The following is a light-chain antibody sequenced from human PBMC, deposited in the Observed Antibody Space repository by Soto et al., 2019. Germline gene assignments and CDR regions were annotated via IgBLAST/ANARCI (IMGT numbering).Light chain of an antibody. Sequence: EIVLTQSPGTLSLSPGEGATLSCMASQSVMSRYIAWYQQRPGQAPRLLIYGASNRATGSPDRISGSGSGTKLTLTISRLEPEDFAVYYCQQYGKFPVTVGGGTKVEIK. J-gene: IGKJ4*01. V-gene: IGKV3-20*01. CDR2: GAS. CDR3: QQYGKFPVT. CDR1: QSVMSRY.